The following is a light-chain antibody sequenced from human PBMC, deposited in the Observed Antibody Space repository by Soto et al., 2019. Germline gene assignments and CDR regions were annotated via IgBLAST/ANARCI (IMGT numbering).Light chain of an antibody. CDR2: TSD. CDR1: SSSIASNT. Sequence: QSVLTQPPSASGTPGQRVTISCSGSSSSIASNTINWYQHLPGTAPKLLIYTSDQRPSGVPDRFSASKSGTSASLAISGLQSEDEADYYCAAWDDSLTGVVFGGGTKLTVL. V-gene: IGLV1-44*01. CDR3: AAWDDSLTGVV. J-gene: IGLJ3*02.